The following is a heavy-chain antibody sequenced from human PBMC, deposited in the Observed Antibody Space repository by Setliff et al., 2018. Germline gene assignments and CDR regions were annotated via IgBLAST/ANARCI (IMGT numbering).Heavy chain of an antibody. CDR1: GGSFSGYY. CDR3: ARGKERITMIVVVTSGAFDI. V-gene: IGHV4-34*01. J-gene: IGHJ3*02. D-gene: IGHD3-22*01. Sequence: PSETLSLTCAVYGGSFSGYYWSWIRQPPGKGLEWIGEINHSGSTNYNPSLKSRVTISVVTSKNQLSLKLSSVTAADTAVYYCARGKERITMIVVVTSGAFDIWGQGTMVTVSS. CDR2: INHSGST.